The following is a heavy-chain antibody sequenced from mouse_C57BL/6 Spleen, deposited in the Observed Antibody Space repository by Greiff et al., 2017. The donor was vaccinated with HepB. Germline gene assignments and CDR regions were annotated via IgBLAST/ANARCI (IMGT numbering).Heavy chain of an antibody. CDR3: ARVYYGSSRRYFDV. D-gene: IGHD1-1*01. CDR2: IWSGGST. Sequence: QVQLKESGPGLVQPSQSLSITCTVSGFSLTSYGVHWVRQSPGKGLEWLGVIWSGGSTDYNAAFISRLSISKDNSKSQVFFNMNSLQADDTAIYYCARVYYGSSRRYFDVWGTGTTVTVSS. CDR1: GFSLTSYG. V-gene: IGHV2-2*01. J-gene: IGHJ1*03.